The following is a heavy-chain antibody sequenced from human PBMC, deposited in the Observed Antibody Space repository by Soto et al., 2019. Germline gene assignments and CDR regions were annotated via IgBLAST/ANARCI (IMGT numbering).Heavy chain of an antibody. CDR2: IIPIFGTA. Sequence: QVQLVQSGDEVKKPGSSVKVSCKASGGTFSSYAISWVRQAPGQGLEWMGGIIPIFGTANYAQKFQGRVTITADESTSTAYMELSSLRSEDTAVYYCARSITMVRGVTHYYYYRMDVWGQGTTVTVSS. J-gene: IGHJ6*02. CDR3: ARSITMVRGVTHYYYYRMDV. V-gene: IGHV1-69*01. CDR1: GGTFSSYA. D-gene: IGHD3-10*01.